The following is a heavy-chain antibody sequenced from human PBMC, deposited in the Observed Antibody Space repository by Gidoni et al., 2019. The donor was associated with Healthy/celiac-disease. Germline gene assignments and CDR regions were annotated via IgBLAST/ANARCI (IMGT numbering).Heavy chain of an antibody. CDR3: ARRLVQGAKGNWFDP. CDR2: ISYSGST. Sequence: QLQLQESGPGLVKPSETLSLTCTVSGGSISSSSSYWGWIRQPPGKGLEWIGSISYSGSTYYHPSLKSRVTISVDTSKHQFSLKLSAVTAADTAVYYCARRLVQGAKGNWFDPWGQGTLVTVSS. CDR1: GGSISSSSSY. V-gene: IGHV4-39*01. D-gene: IGHD3-10*01. J-gene: IGHJ5*02.